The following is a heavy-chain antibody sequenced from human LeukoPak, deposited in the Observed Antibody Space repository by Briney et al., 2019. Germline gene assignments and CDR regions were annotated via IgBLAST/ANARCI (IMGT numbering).Heavy chain of an antibody. J-gene: IGHJ4*02. CDR1: GYTFTGYY. D-gene: IGHD5-12*01. CDR3: ARGVQRGYSGYDYCYFDY. CDR2: INPNSGGT. Sequence: GASAKVSCKASGYTFTGYYMHWVRQAPGQGLEWMGWINPNSGGTNYAQKFQGRVTMTRDTSISTAYMELSRLRSDDTAVYYCARGVQRGYSGYDYCYFDYWGQGTLVTVSS. V-gene: IGHV1-2*02.